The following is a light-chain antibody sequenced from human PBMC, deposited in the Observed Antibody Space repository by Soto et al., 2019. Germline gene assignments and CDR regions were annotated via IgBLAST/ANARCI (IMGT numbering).Light chain of an antibody. V-gene: IGLV2-14*03. CDR2: DVS. J-gene: IGLJ1*01. CDR1: SRDVGGYDY. CDR3: SSYTSSSLYV. Sequence: LTQPASESGAPGQSITISCAGTSRDVGGYDYVSWYQHHPGKAPKLMIYDVSNRPSGVSNRFSGSKSGNTASLTISGLQAEDEADYYCSSYTSSSLYVFGTGTKVTVL.